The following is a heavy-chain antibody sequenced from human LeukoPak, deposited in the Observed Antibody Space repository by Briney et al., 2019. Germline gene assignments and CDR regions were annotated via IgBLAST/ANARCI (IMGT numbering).Heavy chain of an antibody. D-gene: IGHD2-2*01. Sequence: PSGTLSLTCAVSGASISSSNWWSWARQPPGKGLEWIGEIFHAGTTNYNPSLQSRVTISVDNSRNQFSLKLTSVTAADTAVYYCMRTYCSNISCCYFDYWGQGTLVTVSS. CDR3: MRTYCSNISCCYFDY. J-gene: IGHJ4*02. CDR1: GASISSSNW. CDR2: IFHAGTT. V-gene: IGHV4-4*02.